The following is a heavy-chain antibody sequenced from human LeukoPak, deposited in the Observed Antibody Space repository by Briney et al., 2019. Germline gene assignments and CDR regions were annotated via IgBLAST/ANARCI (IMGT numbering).Heavy chain of an antibody. Sequence: PGGSLRLSCAASGFTFSSYGMSWVRQAPGKGLEWVSAIGGSGGSTYYADSVKGRFTISRDNSKNTLYLQMNSLRAEDTAVYYCAKDRRATKPRDAFDIWGQGTMVTVSS. D-gene: IGHD5-24*01. V-gene: IGHV3-23*01. CDR2: IGGSGGST. J-gene: IGHJ3*02. CDR3: AKDRRATKPRDAFDI. CDR1: GFTFSSYG.